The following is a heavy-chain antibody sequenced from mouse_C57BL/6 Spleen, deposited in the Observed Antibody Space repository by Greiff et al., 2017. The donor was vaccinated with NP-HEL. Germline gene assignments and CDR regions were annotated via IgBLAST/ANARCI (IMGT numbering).Heavy chain of an antibody. CDR1: GYSITSGYY. CDR2: ISYDGSN. Sequence: EVQLQESGPGLVKPSQSLSLTCSVTGYSITSGYYWNWIRQFPGNKLEWMGYISYDGSNNYNPSLKNRISITRDTSKNQFFLKLNSVTTEDTATYYCARDRGDYYYWGQGTTLTVSS. CDR3: ARDRGDYYY. J-gene: IGHJ2*01. V-gene: IGHV3-6*01. D-gene: IGHD2-13*01.